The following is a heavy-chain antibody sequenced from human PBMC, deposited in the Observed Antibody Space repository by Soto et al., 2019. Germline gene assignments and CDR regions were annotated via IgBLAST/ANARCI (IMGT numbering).Heavy chain of an antibody. V-gene: IGHV1-18*01. CDR1: GYSFTTYG. Sequence: ASVKVSCKASGYSFTTYGISWVRQAPGQGLEYMGWISVYNGDTNYAQKLQGRVTMTTDTSTSTAYMKLRSLRSDDTAIYYCARDRRDSVADRRSFDVWGQGTMVTVSS. CDR3: ARDRRDSVADRRSFDV. CDR2: ISVYNGDT. D-gene: IGHD1-26*01. J-gene: IGHJ3*01.